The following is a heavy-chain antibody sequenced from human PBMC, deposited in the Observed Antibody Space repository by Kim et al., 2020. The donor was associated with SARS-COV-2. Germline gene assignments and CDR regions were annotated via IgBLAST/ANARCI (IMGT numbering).Heavy chain of an antibody. CDR3: ARDSAY. J-gene: IGHJ4*02. Sequence: YDGSKKDYADSVKCRFTISRENSRNTMYLQMNSLTAEDTAVYFCARDSAYWGQGTLVTVSS. CDR2: YDGSKK. V-gene: IGHV3-33*01.